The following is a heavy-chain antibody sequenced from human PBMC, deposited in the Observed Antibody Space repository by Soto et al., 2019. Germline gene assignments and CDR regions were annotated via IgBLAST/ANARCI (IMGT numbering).Heavy chain of an antibody. J-gene: IGHJ4*02. CDR1: GFTFSSYA. V-gene: IGHV3-33*08. CDR3: ARDPSGYCSGGSCYPDY. CDR2: IWYDGSNK. D-gene: IGHD2-15*01. Sequence: GGSLRLSCAASGFTFSSYAMHWVRQAPGKGLEWVAVIWYDGSNKYYADSVKGRFTISRDNSKNTLYLQMNSLRAEDTAVYYCARDPSGYCSGGSCYPDYWGQGTLVTVSS.